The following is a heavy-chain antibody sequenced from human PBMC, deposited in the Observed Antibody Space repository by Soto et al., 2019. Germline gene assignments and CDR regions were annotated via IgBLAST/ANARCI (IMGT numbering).Heavy chain of an antibody. V-gene: IGHV4-31*03. Sequence: PSETLSLTCTVSGGSISSGGYYWSWIRHHPGNGLEWIGYIYYSGSTYYNPSLKSRVTISVDTSKNQFSLKLSSVTAADTAVYYCARDRRYCSSTSCTSYYYGMDVWGQGTTVTLYS. D-gene: IGHD2-2*01. CDR1: GGSISSGGYY. CDR3: ARDRRYCSSTSCTSYYYGMDV. J-gene: IGHJ6*02. CDR2: IYYSGST.